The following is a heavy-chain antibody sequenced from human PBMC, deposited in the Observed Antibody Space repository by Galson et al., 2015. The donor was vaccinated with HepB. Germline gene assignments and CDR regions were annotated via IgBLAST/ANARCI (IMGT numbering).Heavy chain of an antibody. V-gene: IGHV3-23*01. Sequence: SLRLSCAASGFSFTRYAMTWVRQAPGKGLEWVSSLTSSGGNSYYTDSVKGRFTVPRDNSKNTLLLQLNSLRAEDTAMYFCAKDGIMVANNPYHFHYWGQGTLVTVSS. J-gene: IGHJ4*02. CDR1: GFSFTRYA. CDR3: AKDGIMVANNPYHFHY. D-gene: IGHD2-15*01. CDR2: LTSSGGNS.